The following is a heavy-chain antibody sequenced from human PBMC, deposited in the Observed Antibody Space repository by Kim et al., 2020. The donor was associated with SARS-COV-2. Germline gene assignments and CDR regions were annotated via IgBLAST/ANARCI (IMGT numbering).Heavy chain of an antibody. Sequence: GGSLRLSCAASGFSFSVYDMHWVRQATGKGLEWVSSIGTVDDRYYAASVKGRFTISRENAKNSLFLQMNSLRVEDTATYYCTRDLYGSGSLWGQGTLVTVSS. D-gene: IGHD3-10*01. V-gene: IGHV3-13*01. CDR2: IGTVDDR. CDR3: TRDLYGSGSL. CDR1: GFSFSVYD. J-gene: IGHJ4*02.